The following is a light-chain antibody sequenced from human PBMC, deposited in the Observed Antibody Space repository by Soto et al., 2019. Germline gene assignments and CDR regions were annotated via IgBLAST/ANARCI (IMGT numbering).Light chain of an antibody. CDR2: EVV. Sequence: QSVLTQPPSASGSPGQSFTISFTGTNSYIGVYDFVSWYQHHPGKAPRLIIYEVVQRPSGVPDRFSGSKSGNTASLTVSGLQAADEADYFCKSYAGSNTYVFGSGTKVTVL. CDR1: NSYIGVYDF. CDR3: KSYAGSNTYV. J-gene: IGLJ1*01. V-gene: IGLV2-8*01.